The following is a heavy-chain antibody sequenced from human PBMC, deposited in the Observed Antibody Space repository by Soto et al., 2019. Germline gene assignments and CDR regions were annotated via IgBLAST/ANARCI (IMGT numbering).Heavy chain of an antibody. Sequence: EVQLVESGGGLVKLGGSLRLSCAASGFTFSDYTMNWVRQAPGKGLEWVSSIRSISSDIYYADSVKGRFTISRDNAKNSLYLQMNSLRAEDTAVYYCARDNWFDPWGQGTLVTVSS. CDR3: ARDNWFDP. V-gene: IGHV3-21*01. CDR1: GFTFSDYT. J-gene: IGHJ5*02. CDR2: IRSISSDI.